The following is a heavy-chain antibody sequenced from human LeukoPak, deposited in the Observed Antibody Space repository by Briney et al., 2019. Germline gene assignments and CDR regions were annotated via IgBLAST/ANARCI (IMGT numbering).Heavy chain of an antibody. J-gene: IGHJ5*02. CDR1: GGSISSSSYY. Sequence: PSETLSLTCTVSGGSISSSSYYWGWIRQPPGKGLEWIGSIYYSGSTYYNLSLKSRVTISVDTSKNQFSLKLSSVTAADTAVYYCARHRHCSSTSCYNWWFDPWGQGTLVTVSS. CDR2: IYYSGST. CDR3: ARHRHCSSTSCYNWWFDP. D-gene: IGHD2-2*02. V-gene: IGHV4-39*01.